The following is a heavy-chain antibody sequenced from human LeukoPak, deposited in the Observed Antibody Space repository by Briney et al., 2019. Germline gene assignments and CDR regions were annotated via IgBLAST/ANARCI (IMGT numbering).Heavy chain of an antibody. Sequence: GGSLRLSCAASGFTFSNYGMHWVRQAPGKGLEWVAFIRYDGNNKYYADSVKGRFTISRDNSKNTLYLQMNSLRAEDTALYYCAKDPRYYYGWGTYCDYWGQGTLVTVSS. V-gene: IGHV3-30*02. D-gene: IGHD3-10*01. J-gene: IGHJ4*02. CDR3: AKDPRYYYGWGTYCDY. CDR1: GFTFSNYG. CDR2: IRYDGNNK.